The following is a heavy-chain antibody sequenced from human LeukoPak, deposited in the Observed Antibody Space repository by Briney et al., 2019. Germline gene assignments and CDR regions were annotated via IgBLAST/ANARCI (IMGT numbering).Heavy chain of an antibody. J-gene: IGHJ4*02. D-gene: IGHD3-3*01. CDR1: GFTFTSSA. Sequence: SVKVSCXASGFTFTSSAMQWVRQALGQRLEWIEWIVVGSGNTNYAQKFQERVTITRDMSTSTAYMELSSLRSEDTAVYYCAAGVFGYDFWSGYYTPEKVDYWGQGTLVTVSS. CDR3: AAGVFGYDFWSGYYTPEKVDY. CDR2: IVVGSGNT. V-gene: IGHV1-58*02.